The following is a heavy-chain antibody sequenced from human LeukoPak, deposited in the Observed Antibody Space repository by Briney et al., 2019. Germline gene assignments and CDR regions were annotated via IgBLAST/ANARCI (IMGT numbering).Heavy chain of an antibody. CDR3: AKEDNDILTGYYPPSLDI. V-gene: IGHV3-23*01. Sequence: GGSLRLSCAASGFTFSSYAMSWVRQAPGKGLEWVSAIRGSGGRTYYADSVKGRFTISRDNSKNTLYLQMNSLRAEDTAVYYCAKEDNDILTGYYPPSLDIWGQGTMVTVSS. J-gene: IGHJ3*02. D-gene: IGHD3-9*01. CDR2: IRGSGGRT. CDR1: GFTFSSYA.